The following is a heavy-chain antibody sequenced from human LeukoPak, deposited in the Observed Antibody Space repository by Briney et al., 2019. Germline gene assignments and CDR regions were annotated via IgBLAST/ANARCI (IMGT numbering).Heavy chain of an antibody. CDR2: TTGSSTYI. CDR1: GYTFTSNY. Sequence: SCKASGYTFTSNYMDWVRQAPGKWLELVSPTTGSSTYIHYADSVKGRFTISRDNAKNSLYLQMNSLRAEDTAVYYCARGFADFVWGSYPSSYWGQGILVTVSS. J-gene: IGHJ4*02. CDR3: ARGFADFVWGSYPSSY. D-gene: IGHD3-16*02. V-gene: IGHV3-21*01.